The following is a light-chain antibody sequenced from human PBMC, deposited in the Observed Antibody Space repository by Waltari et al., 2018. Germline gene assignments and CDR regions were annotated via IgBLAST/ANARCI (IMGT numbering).Light chain of an antibody. CDR3: AAWDDSLSGAV. Sequence: QSVLTQPPSASGTPGQRVTISCSGSSSTLGRNYANWYRPLPGTAPNLLIYRNKQRPSGVPDRFSGSKSGTSASLAISGLRSEDEADYYCAAWDDSLSGAVFGGGTQLTVL. J-gene: IGLJ7*01. CDR2: RNK. CDR1: SSTLGRNY. V-gene: IGLV1-47*01.